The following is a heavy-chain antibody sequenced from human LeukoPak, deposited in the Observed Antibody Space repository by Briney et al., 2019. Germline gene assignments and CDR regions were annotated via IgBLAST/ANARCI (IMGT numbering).Heavy chain of an antibody. D-gene: IGHD6-19*01. V-gene: IGHV1-18*04. CDR3: LRDRGDSSGWIFFDY. Sequence: GVSVKVSCKACGYTFTNFGFSWVRQAPGQGLEWMGWISGYNGDTDYAQKFQRRVTMTTDTSTSTAYMQLRSLRSDDTAVYYCLRDRGDSSGWIFFDYWGQGTLVAVSS. CDR1: GYTFTNFG. J-gene: IGHJ4*02. CDR2: ISGYNGDT.